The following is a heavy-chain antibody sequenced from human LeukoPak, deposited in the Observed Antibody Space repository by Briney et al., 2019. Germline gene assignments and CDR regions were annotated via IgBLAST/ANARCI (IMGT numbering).Heavy chain of an antibody. J-gene: IGHJ4*02. CDR2: ISGSGGIT. D-gene: IGHD3-10*01. CDR3: AKDKGTYYYGSGSYPI. V-gene: IGHV3-23*01. CDR1: GFTFSSYA. Sequence: GGSLRLSCAASGFTFSSYAMNWVRQAPGKGLEWVSAISGSGGITYYADSVKGRFTISRDNSKNTLYLQMNSLRAEDTAVYYCAKDKGTYYYGSGSYPIWGQGTLVTVSS.